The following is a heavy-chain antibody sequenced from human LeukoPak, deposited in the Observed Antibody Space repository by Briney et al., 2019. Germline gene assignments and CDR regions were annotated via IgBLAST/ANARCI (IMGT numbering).Heavy chain of an antibody. CDR3: ARGISGWPPSGFDY. D-gene: IGHD6-19*01. V-gene: IGHV1-2*04. CDR1: GYTFTGYY. Sequence: ASVKVSCKASGYTFTGYYMHWVRQAPGQGLEWMGWINPNSGGTNYAQKFQGWVTMTRDTSISTAYMELSRLRSDDTAVYYCARGISGWPPSGFDYWGQGTLVTVSS. J-gene: IGHJ4*02. CDR2: INPNSGGT.